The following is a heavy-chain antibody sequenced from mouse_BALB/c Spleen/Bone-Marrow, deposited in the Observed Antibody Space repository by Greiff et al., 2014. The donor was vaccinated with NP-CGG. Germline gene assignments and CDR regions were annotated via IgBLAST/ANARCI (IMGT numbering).Heavy chain of an antibody. Sequence: EVQLQQSGGDLVKPGGSLKLSCAASGFTFSSYGMSWGRQTPDKRLERVATISSGGSNTYYPDSVKGRFTISRDNAENTLYLQMSSLKSEDTAMYYCARHQRYYAMDYWGQGTSVTVSS. CDR1: GFTFSSYG. V-gene: IGHV5-6*01. CDR2: ISSGGSNT. CDR3: ARHQRYYAMDY. J-gene: IGHJ4*01.